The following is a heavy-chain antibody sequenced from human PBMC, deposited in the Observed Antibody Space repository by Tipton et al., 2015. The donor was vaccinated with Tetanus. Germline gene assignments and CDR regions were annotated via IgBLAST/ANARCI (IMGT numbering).Heavy chain of an antibody. CDR2: IYPGDSDT. J-gene: IGHJ4*02. D-gene: IGHD3/OR15-3a*01. Sequence: QLVQSGGEVKKPGESLKISCKGSGYSFRNYWIGWVRQMPGKGLEWMGIIYPGDSDTRYSPSFQGQVTISADKSVSTAYLQWSSLKASDTAVYYCARGRRDSNYSFDFWGRGTLVTVSS. CDR1: GYSFRNYW. V-gene: IGHV5-51*01. CDR3: ARGRRDSNYSFDF.